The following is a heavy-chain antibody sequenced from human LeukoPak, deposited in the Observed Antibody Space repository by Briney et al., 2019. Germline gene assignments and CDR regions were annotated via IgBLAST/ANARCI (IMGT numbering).Heavy chain of an antibody. D-gene: IGHD2-21*02. CDR2: IYHSGST. Sequence: SQTLSLTCAVSGSSISSGGYSWSWIRQPPGKGLEWIGYIYHSGSTYYNPSLKSRVTISVDRSKNQFSLKLSSVTAADTAVYYCARQVVVTDPYYFDYWGQGTLVTVSS. CDR3: ARQVVVTDPYYFDY. J-gene: IGHJ4*02. V-gene: IGHV4-30-2*01. CDR1: GSSISSGGYS.